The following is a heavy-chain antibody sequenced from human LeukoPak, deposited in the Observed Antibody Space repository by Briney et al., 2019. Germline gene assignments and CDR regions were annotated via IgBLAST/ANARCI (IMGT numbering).Heavy chain of an antibody. Sequence: PSETLSLTCTVSGGSISSSSYHWGWTRQPPGKGLELIGSIYYSGSTYYNPSLKSRVTISVDTSKNQFSLRMSSVTAADTAVYYCARQQGWSNGRYYFDYWGQGTLVTVPS. J-gene: IGHJ4*02. CDR1: GGSISSSSYH. D-gene: IGHD6-19*01. V-gene: IGHV4-39*01. CDR3: ARQQGWSNGRYYFDY. CDR2: IYYSGST.